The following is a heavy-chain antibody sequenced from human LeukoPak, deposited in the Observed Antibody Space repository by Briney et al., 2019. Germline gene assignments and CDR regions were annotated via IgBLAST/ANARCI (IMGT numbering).Heavy chain of an antibody. V-gene: IGHV3-23*01. CDR2: ISGSGGST. CDR3: AKWSGYYYDSSGYYYPDY. D-gene: IGHD3-22*01. Sequence: GGSLRLSCAASGFTFSSYAMSWVRQAPGKGLEWVSAISGSGGSTYYADSVKGRFTISRDNSQNTLFLQMNSLRAEDTAVYYCAKWSGYYYDSSGYYYPDYWGQGTLVTVSS. J-gene: IGHJ4*02. CDR1: GFTFSSYA.